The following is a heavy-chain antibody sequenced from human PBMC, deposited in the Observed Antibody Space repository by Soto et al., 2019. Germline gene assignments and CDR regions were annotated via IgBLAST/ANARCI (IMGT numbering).Heavy chain of an antibody. D-gene: IGHD4-4*01. CDR2: IHENGHFK. J-gene: IGHJ4*02. CDR1: GFTFSSYS. Sequence: GSLRLSCAASGFTFSSYSMSWIRQAPGKGLEWLAHIHENGHFKFYVDSVKGRFTISRDDTLNSLYLQMNSLRAEDTAIYYCARDEGVPINYRFDYWGQGTLVTVSS. V-gene: IGHV3-7*03. CDR3: ARDEGVPINYRFDY.